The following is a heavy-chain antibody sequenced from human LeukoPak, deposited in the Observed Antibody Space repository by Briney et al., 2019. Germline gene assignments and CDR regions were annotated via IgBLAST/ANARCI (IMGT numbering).Heavy chain of an antibody. CDR3: ARRDSPFDL. V-gene: IGHV4-59*01. Sequence: SETLSLTCTISDDSIYDYYWSWPRQPPGQGLEWIGYIYYSGSTNYNPSLKSRVTISVDTSKKQFSLKVRSVTAADTAVYYCARRDSPFDLWGRGTLVTVS. CDR1: DDSIYDYY. D-gene: IGHD3-22*01. J-gene: IGHJ2*01. CDR2: IYYSGST.